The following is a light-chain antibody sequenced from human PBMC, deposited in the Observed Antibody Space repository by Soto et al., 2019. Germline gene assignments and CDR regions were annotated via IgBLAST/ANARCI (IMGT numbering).Light chain of an antibody. V-gene: IGLV1-40*01. CDR3: QSYDSSLSGSYV. CDR2: GNS. CDR1: SSNFGAGYD. J-gene: IGLJ1*01. Sequence: QSVLTQPPSVSGAPGQRVTISCTGSSSNFGAGYDVHWYQQLPGTAPKLLIYGNSNRPSGVPDRFSGSKSGTSASLAITGLQAEEEADYYWQSYDSSLSGSYVFGTGTKVTVL.